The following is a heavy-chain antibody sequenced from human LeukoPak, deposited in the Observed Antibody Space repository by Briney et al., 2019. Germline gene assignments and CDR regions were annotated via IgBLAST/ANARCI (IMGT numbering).Heavy chain of an antibody. V-gene: IGHV1-69*13. Sequence: ASVKVSCKASGGTFSSYAISWVRQAPGQGLEWMGGIIPIFGTANYAQKFQGRVTITADESTSTAYMELSSLRSEDTAVYYCARDFAPHYYMDVWGKGTTVTVSS. CDR2: IIPIFGTA. J-gene: IGHJ6*03. CDR3: ARDFAPHYYMDV. CDR1: GGTFSSYA.